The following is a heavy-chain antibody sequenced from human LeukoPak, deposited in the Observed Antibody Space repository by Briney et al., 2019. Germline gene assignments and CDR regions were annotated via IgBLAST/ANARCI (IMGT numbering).Heavy chain of an antibody. CDR1: RYSFTSYW. Sequence: GESLKISCKGSRYSFTSYWIGWVRQMPGKGLEWMGIIYPGDSDTTYSPSFQGQVTISADKSISTAYLQWSSLKASDTAMYYCARLLGITMVRGVWLDYWGQGTLVTVSS. CDR3: ARLLGITMVRGVWLDY. J-gene: IGHJ4*02. D-gene: IGHD3-10*01. CDR2: IYPGDSDT. V-gene: IGHV5-51*01.